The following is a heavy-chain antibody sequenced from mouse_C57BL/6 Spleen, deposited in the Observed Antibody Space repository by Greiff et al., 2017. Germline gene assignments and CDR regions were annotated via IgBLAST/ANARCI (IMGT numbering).Heavy chain of an antibody. D-gene: IGHD1-1*01. Sequence: QVQLQQSGAELVKPGASVKISCKASGYAFSSYWMNWVKQRPGKGLEWIGQIYPGDGDTNYNGKFKGKATLTADTSSSTAYMQLSSLTSEDSAVYFCARGGKNHYEDYFDYWGQGTTLTVSS. V-gene: IGHV1-80*01. J-gene: IGHJ2*01. CDR1: GYAFSSYW. CDR3: ARGGKNHYEDYFDY. CDR2: IYPGDGDT.